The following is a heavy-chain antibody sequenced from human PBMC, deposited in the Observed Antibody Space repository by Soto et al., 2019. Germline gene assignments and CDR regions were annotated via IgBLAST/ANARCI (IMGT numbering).Heavy chain of an antibody. J-gene: IGHJ5*02. CDR2: IYYSGST. CDR3: ARELYSSSSNWFDP. Sequence: SETLSLTCTVSGGSINSGDYYWSWIRQPPGKGLEWIGYIYYSGSTNYNPSLKSRVTISVDTSKNQFSLKPSSVTAADTAVYYCARELYSSSSNWFDPWGQGTLVTVSS. D-gene: IGHD6-13*01. CDR1: GGSINSGDYY. V-gene: IGHV4-30-4*01.